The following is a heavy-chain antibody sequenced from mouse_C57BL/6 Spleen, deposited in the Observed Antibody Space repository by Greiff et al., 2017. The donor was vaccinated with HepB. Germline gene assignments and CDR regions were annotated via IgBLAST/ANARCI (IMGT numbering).Heavy chain of an antibody. V-gene: IGHV5-17*01. CDR2: ISSGSSTI. Sequence: EVKLVESGGGLVKPGGSLKLSCAASGFTFSDYGMHWVRQAPEKGLEWVAYISSGSSTIYYADTVKGRFTISRDNAKNTLFLQMTSLRSEDTAMYYCARGHYYGSSPWFAYWGQGTLVTVSA. J-gene: IGHJ3*01. CDR3: ARGHYYGSSPWFAY. CDR1: GFTFSDYG. D-gene: IGHD1-1*01.